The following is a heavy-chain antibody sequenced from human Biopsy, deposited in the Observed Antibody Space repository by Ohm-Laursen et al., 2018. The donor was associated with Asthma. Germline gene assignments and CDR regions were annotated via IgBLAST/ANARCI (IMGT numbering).Heavy chain of an antibody. D-gene: IGHD2-2*01. Sequence: SSVTVSCKPLGGTFNTYVIGWVRQAPGQGLEWMGGINSVFGTTTYPQKFQDRVTITADDSTSTVYMELSSLRSEDTAVYYCARKAGSCISRTCYSLDFWGQGTLVTVSS. J-gene: IGHJ4*02. CDR1: GGTFNTYV. CDR3: ARKAGSCISRTCYSLDF. CDR2: INSVFGTT. V-gene: IGHV1-69*01.